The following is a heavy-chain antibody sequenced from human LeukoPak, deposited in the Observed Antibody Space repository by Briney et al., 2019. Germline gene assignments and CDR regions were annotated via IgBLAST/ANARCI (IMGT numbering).Heavy chain of an antibody. CDR1: GGSLSSSSYY. CDR2: IYYSGRT. V-gene: IGHV4-39*02. Sequence: SETLSLTCTVSGGSLSSSSYYWGWIRQPPGKGLEWVGSIYYSGRTYSNPSLKSRVTIPVDTSKNHFSLKLSSVTAADTAVYYCARARKQQLYFDAFDIWGQGTMVTVSS. J-gene: IGHJ3*02. CDR3: ARARKQQLYFDAFDI. D-gene: IGHD6-13*01.